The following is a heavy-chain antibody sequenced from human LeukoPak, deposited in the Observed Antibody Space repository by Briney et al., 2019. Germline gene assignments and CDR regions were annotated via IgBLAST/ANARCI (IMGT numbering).Heavy chain of an antibody. D-gene: IGHD6-6*01. CDR3: AKVFGGIAARPDDY. Sequence: PGGSLRLSCAASGFTFSSYGMHWVRQAPGKGLEWVAFIRYDGSNKYYADSVKGRFTISRDNSKNTLYLQMNSLRAEDTAVYYCAKVFGGIAARPDDYWGQGTLVSVSS. CDR1: GFTFSSYG. J-gene: IGHJ4*02. V-gene: IGHV3-30*02. CDR2: IRYDGSNK.